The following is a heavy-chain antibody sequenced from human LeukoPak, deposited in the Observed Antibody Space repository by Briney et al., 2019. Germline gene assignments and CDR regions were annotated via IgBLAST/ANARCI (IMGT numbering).Heavy chain of an antibody. V-gene: IGHV4-59*12. CDR2: IYYSGTT. D-gene: IGHD6-19*01. Sequence: PSETLSLTCTVSGGSMSSYYWNWIRQPPGKGLEWIGYIYYSGTTNYNPSLKSRVSMSVDTSKNQFSLKLSSVTAADTAVYYCVRGRYSSGWFKDINWFDPWGQGIPVTVSS. CDR3: VRGRYSSGWFKDINWFDP. J-gene: IGHJ5*02. CDR1: GGSMSSYY.